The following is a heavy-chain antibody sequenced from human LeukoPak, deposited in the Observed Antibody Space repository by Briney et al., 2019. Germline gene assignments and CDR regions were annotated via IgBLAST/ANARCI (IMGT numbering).Heavy chain of an antibody. J-gene: IGHJ4*02. CDR2: IYHSGST. CDR3: ARDGNYGSGSLDY. Sequence: PSETLSLTCTVSGYSISSGYYWGWIRQPPGKGLEWIGSIYHSGSTYYNPSLKSRVTISVDTSKNQFSLKLSSATAADTAVYYCARDGNYGSGSLDYWGQGTLVTVSS. CDR1: GYSISSGYY. V-gene: IGHV4-38-2*02. D-gene: IGHD3-10*01.